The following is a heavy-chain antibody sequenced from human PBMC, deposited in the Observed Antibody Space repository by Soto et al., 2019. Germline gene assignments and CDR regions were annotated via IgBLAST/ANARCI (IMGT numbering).Heavy chain of an antibody. D-gene: IGHD3-10*01. Sequence: QVQLVESGGGVVQPGRSLRLSCAAYGFTFSSYAMHWVRQAPGKGLEWVAVISYDGSKKYYADSVKGRFTITRDNSKNTLYLQMTSLRAEDTAVYYCASLGNTYYYGSGSFRNWFDPWGQGTLVTVSS. V-gene: IGHV3-30-3*01. CDR3: ASLGNTYYYGSGSFRNWFDP. CDR2: ISYDGSKK. CDR1: GFTFSSYA. J-gene: IGHJ5*02.